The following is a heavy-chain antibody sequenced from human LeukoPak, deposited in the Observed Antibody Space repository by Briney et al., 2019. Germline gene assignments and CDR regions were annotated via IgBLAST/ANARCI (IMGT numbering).Heavy chain of an antibody. J-gene: IGHJ4*02. CDR3: ARGGAVGGLIDY. CDR1: GFTFSSYD. Sequence: GGSLRLSCAASGFTFSSYDMHWVRQATGKGLEWVSAIGTAGDTYYPGSVKGRFTISRENAKNSLYLQMNSLRAGDTAVYYCARGGAVGGLIDYWGQGTLVTVSS. D-gene: IGHD6-19*01. CDR2: IGTAGDT. V-gene: IGHV3-13*01.